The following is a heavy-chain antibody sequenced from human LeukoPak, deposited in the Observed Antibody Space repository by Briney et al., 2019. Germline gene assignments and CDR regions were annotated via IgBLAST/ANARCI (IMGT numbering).Heavy chain of an antibody. Sequence: DSLRLSCAASGFSFSNYAMTWVRQPPGKGLEWIGSIYYSGSTYYNPSLKSRVTISVDTSKNQFSLKLSSVTAADTAVYYCARQRARGTTATPNWFDPWGQGTLVTVSS. CDR1: GFSFSNYA. J-gene: IGHJ5*02. CDR3: ARQRARGTTATPNWFDP. D-gene: IGHD4-17*01. CDR2: IYYSGST. V-gene: IGHV4-39*01.